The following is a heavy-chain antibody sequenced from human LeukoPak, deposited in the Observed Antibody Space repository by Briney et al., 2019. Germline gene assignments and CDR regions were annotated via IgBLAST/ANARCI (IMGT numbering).Heavy chain of an antibody. CDR2: INHSGST. CDR3: ARARRGCSSTSCYGHYYYYYMDV. V-gene: IGHV4-34*01. D-gene: IGHD2-2*01. Sequence: SSETLSLTCAVYGGSFSGYYWSWIRQPPGKGLEWIGEINHSGSTNYNPSLKSRVTISVDTSKNQFSLKLSSVTAADTAVYYCARARRGCSSTSCYGHYYYYYMDVWGKGTTVTVSS. CDR1: GGSFSGYY. J-gene: IGHJ6*03.